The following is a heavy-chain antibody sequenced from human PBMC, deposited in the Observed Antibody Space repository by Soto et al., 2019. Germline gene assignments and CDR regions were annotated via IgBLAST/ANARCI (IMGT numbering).Heavy chain of an antibody. CDR3: ARDVFVGVGATAY. D-gene: IGHD1-26*01. CDR1: GYTFTSDY. Sequence: QVQLVQSGAEVKKPGASVKVSCKASGYTFTSDYMHWVRQAPGQGLEWMGRINPGDGSTIYSHNYQGRFSVTRDTPTSTVYMELSSLRAEDTAVYYCARDVFVGVGATAYWGQGTLVTVSS. J-gene: IGHJ4*02. CDR2: INPGDGST. V-gene: IGHV1-46*01.